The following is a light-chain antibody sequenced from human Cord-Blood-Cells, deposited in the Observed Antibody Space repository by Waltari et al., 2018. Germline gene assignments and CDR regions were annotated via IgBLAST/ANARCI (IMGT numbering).Light chain of an antibody. J-gene: IGLJ2*01. CDR2: EGS. CDR1: SSDVGSYNL. V-gene: IGLV2-23*01. CDR3: CSYAGSVV. Sequence: QSALTQPASVSGSPGQSITISCTGTSSDVGSYNLVPWYQQHPGKDPKLMIYEGSKRPSGVSNRFSGSKSGNTASLTISGLQAEDEADYYCCSYAGSVVFGGGTKLTVL.